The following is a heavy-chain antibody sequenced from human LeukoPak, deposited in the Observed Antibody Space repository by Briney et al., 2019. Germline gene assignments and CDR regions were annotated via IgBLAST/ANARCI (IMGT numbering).Heavy chain of an antibody. Sequence: SVKVSCKASGYTFTSYYIHWVRQAPGQGLEWMGRIIPILGIANYAQKFQGRVTITADKSTSTAYMELSSLRSEDTAVYYCARDRVGATTRWFDPWGQGTLVTVSS. V-gene: IGHV1-69*04. J-gene: IGHJ5*02. D-gene: IGHD1-26*01. CDR2: IIPILGIA. CDR1: GYTFTSYY. CDR3: ARDRVGATTRWFDP.